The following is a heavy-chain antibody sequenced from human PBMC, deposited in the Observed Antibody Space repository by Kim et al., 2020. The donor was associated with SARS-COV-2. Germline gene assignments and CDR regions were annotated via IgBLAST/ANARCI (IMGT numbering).Heavy chain of an antibody. CDR1: GGSFSGYY. CDR3: ARGLSMVRGAKEFDP. Sequence: SETLSLTCAVYGGSFSGYYWSWIRQPPGKGLEWIGEINHSGSTNYNPSLKSRVTISVDTSKNQFSLKLSSVTAADTAVYYCARGLSMVRGAKEFDPWGQGTLVTVSS. J-gene: IGHJ5*02. V-gene: IGHV4-34*01. D-gene: IGHD3-10*01. CDR2: INHSGST.